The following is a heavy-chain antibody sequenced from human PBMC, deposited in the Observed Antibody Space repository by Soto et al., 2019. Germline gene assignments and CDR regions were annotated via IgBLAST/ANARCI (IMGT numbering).Heavy chain of an antibody. J-gene: IGHJ5*02. Sequence: SENLSLTCCVSGYSISGGCYWGWIRQPPGKGLEWIGSIYHSGSTYYNPSLKSRVTISVDTSKNQFSLKLSSVTAADPDGYYVERSPPAIRRAGGDSWGQLTFVAVS. CDR3: ERSPPAIRRAGGDS. CDR1: GYSISGGCY. D-gene: IGHD3-3*01. CDR2: IYHSGST. V-gene: IGHV4-38-2*01.